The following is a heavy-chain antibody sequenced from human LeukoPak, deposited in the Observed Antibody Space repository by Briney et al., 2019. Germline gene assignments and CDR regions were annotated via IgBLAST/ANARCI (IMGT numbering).Heavy chain of an antibody. V-gene: IGHV3-33*01. CDR3: ARERSGSFDY. D-gene: IGHD3-10*01. CDR1: GFTFSSYG. CDR2: IWYDGSNK. Sequence: PGRSLRPSCAASGFTFSSYGMHWVRQAPGKGLEWVAVIWYDGSNKYYADSVKGRFTISRDNAKNTLYLQMNSLRGEDTAVYHCARERSGSFDYWGQGTLVTVSS. J-gene: IGHJ4*02.